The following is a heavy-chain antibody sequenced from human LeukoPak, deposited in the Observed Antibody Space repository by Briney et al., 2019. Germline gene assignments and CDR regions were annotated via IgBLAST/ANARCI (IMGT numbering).Heavy chain of an antibody. CDR2: INPNGGST. CDR3: ARDPSGSWQWFDY. J-gene: IGHJ4*02. Sequence: ASVTVSCKASGYTFTSYYMHWVRQAPGQGLEWMGVINPNGGSTTYAQKFQGRVTMTRDRSTTTVYMELSSLRSEDTAVYYCARDPSGSWQWFDYWGQGTLVTVPS. CDR1: GYTFTSYY. D-gene: IGHD1-26*01. V-gene: IGHV1-46*01.